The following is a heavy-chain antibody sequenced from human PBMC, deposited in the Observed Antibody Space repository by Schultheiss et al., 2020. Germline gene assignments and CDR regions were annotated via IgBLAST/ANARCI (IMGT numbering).Heavy chain of an antibody. V-gene: IGHV1-46*01. J-gene: IGHJ4*02. D-gene: IGHD3-3*01. CDR2: INPSGGST. CDR1: GGTFSSYA. CDR3: AAPNNYDFWSGYSALDY. Sequence: ASVKVSCKASGGTFSSYAISWVRQAPGQGLEWMGIINPSGGSTSYAQKFQGRVTMTTDTSTSTAYMELRSLRSDDTAVYYCAAPNNYDFWSGYSALDYWGQGTRVTVYS.